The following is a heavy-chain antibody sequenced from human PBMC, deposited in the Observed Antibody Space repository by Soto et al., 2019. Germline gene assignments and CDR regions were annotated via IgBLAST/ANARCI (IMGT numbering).Heavy chain of an antibody. CDR1: GFTFSSYS. Sequence: GGSLRLSCAASGFTFSSYSMNWVRQAPGKGLEWVSSISSSSSYIYYADSVKGRFTISRDNAKNSLYLQMNSLRAEDTAVYYCSRPPTTVTTNQLSYWGQGTLVTVS. CDR3: SRPPTTVTTNQLSY. D-gene: IGHD4-17*01. J-gene: IGHJ4*02. CDR2: ISSSSSYI. V-gene: IGHV3-21*01.